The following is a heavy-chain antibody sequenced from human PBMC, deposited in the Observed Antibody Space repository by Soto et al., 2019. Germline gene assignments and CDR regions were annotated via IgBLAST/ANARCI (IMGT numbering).Heavy chain of an antibody. Sequence: VQLLESGGGLVQPGGSLRLSCAASGFPFSSHAMTWVRQAPGKGLEWVSAISGSAESTYYADSVKGRFTISRDASKNTQYLQMDSLRAEDTAVYYCGTDGSYDFWSGSDIDYWGQGTLVTVSS. D-gene: IGHD3-3*01. J-gene: IGHJ4*02. CDR3: GTDGSYDFWSGSDIDY. V-gene: IGHV3-23*01. CDR2: ISGSAEST. CDR1: GFPFSSHA.